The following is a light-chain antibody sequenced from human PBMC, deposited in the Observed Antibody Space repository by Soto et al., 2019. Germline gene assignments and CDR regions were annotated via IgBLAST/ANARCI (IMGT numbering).Light chain of an antibody. CDR1: QSVSSN. V-gene: IGKV3-15*01. CDR2: GAS. Sequence: VVMTQSPATLSVSPGERATLSCRASQSVSSNLAWYQQRPGQAPRLLIYGASTRATGIPARFSGSGSGTECTLTISSLQSEDFAVYYCQQFNNWPLDPMYTFGQGTKLEIK. J-gene: IGKJ2*01. CDR3: QQFNNWPLDPMYT.